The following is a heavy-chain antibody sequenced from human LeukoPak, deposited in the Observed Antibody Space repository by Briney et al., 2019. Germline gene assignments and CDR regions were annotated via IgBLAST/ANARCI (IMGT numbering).Heavy chain of an antibody. CDR1: GGSISSYY. CDR2: IYYSGST. Sequence: SETLSLTCTVSGGSISSYYWSWIRQPPGKGLEWIGYIYYSGSTSYNPSLKSRVTISVDTSKNQFSLKLSSVTAADTAVYYCARDQGLLLNDAFDIWGQGTMVTVSS. D-gene: IGHD3-22*01. J-gene: IGHJ3*02. CDR3: ARDQGLLLNDAFDI. V-gene: IGHV4-59*01.